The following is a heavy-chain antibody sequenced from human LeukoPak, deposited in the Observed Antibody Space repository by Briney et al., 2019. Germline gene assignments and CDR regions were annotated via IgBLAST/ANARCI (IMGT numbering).Heavy chain of an antibody. CDR1: GFMFSNYW. CDR3: ARDVPVDDVFDL. V-gene: IGHV3-7*01. Sequence: PGGSLRLSCAASGFMFSNYWMIWVRQAPGKGLELVANIKQDRSEKYYVDSVKGRFTISRDNAKNSLYLQMNSLRAEDTTVYYCARDVPVDDVFDLWGQGTVVTVSS. J-gene: IGHJ3*01. CDR2: IKQDRSEK.